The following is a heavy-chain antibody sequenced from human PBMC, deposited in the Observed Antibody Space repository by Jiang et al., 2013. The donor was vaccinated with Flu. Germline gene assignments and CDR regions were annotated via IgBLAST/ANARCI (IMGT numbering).Heavy chain of an antibody. CDR3: ARAQDIIVVVAARTWEAFDI. CDR1: GYTFTNYY. Sequence: VQLVESGAEVKKPGASVKVSCKASGYTFTNYYMQWVRQAPGQGLEWMGIINPSGGSTSYAQKFQGRVIMTRDTSTSTVYMELSSLRSEDTAVYYCARAQDIIVVVAARTWEAFDIWGQGTMVTVSS. D-gene: IGHD2-15*01. J-gene: IGHJ3*02. CDR2: INPSGGST. V-gene: IGHV1-46*01.